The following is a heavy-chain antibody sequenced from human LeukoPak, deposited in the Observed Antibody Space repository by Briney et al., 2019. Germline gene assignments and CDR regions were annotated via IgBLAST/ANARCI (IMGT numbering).Heavy chain of an antibody. CDR2: ISYDGSNK. D-gene: IGHD2-21*01. CDR3: AKDLGLRGIYGPRGGKTIDY. J-gene: IGHJ4*02. Sequence: GGSLRLSCAASGFTFSKNGMHWVRQAPGNGLEWGAAISYDGSNKYYADSVKGRFTISRDNSKNTLNLQMNSLRAEDTAVYYCAKDLGLRGIYGPRGGKTIDYWGQGTLVTVSS. V-gene: IGHV3-30*18. CDR1: GFTFSKNG.